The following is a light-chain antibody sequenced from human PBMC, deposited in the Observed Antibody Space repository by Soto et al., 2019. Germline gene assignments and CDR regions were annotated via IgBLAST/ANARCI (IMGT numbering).Light chain of an antibody. CDR2: GNS. CDR1: SSNIGAGYD. CDR3: QSYDSRLSGSV. V-gene: IGLV1-40*01. J-gene: IGLJ3*02. Sequence: QAVVTQPPSVSGAPGQRVTISCTGSSSNIGAGYDVHWYQQLPGTAPKLLIYGNSNRPSGVPDRFSGSKSGTSASLAITGLQAEDESDYYCQSYDSRLSGSVFGGGTKVTVL.